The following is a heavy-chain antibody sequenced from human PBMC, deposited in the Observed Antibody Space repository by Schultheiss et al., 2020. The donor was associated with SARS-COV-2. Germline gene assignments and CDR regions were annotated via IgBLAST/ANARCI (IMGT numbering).Heavy chain of an antibody. J-gene: IGHJ4*02. D-gene: IGHD1-26*01. CDR3: AKDARGFLTAVDY. V-gene: IGHV3-23*01. Sequence: GGSLRLSCAASGFTFSSYAMSWVRQAPGKGLEWVSAISGSGGSTYYADSVKGRFTISRDNSKNAVYVQVNNLRAGDTALYYCAKDARGFLTAVDYWGQGTLVTVSS. CDR2: ISGSGGST. CDR1: GFTFSSYA.